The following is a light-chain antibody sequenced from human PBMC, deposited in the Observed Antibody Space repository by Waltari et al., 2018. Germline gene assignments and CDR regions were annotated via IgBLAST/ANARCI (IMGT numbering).Light chain of an antibody. J-gene: IGKJ1*01. CDR1: ESVRSNY. CDR2: AAS. Sequence: EIVLTQSPGTLSLSPGERATLSCRATESVRSNYLAWFQQKFGQAPRLLIYAASNRATGIPDRFSGSGSGTDFTLTISRLEPEDFAVYYCEQYGTSSWTFGQGTKVEIK. V-gene: IGKV3-20*01. CDR3: EQYGTSSWT.